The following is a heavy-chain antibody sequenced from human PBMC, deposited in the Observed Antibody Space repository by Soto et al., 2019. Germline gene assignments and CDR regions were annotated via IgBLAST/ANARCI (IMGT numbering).Heavy chain of an antibody. D-gene: IGHD6-19*01. J-gene: IGHJ5*02. V-gene: IGHV4-31*03. CDR3: ARVAVPGTWLFDP. CDR1: GGSISSGNYY. Sequence: QVQLQESGPGLVKPSQTLSLTCTVSGGSISSGNYYWSWIRQLPGKGLEWIGYIYHNGNFYYKPSLQSRVTISLGTAQNPFFLNPTPVTAADTAGYYWARVAVPGTWLFDPWGQGTLVTVSS. CDR2: IYHNGNF.